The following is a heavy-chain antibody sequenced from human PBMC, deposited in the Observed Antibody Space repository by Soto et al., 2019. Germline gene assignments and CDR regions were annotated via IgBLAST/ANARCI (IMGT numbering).Heavy chain of an antibody. J-gene: IGHJ4*02. CDR1: GFTFSSYA. V-gene: IGHV3-30-3*01. D-gene: IGHD6-6*01. CDR2: ISYDGSNK. CDR3: ARATLSIAARLGADGPVQLDY. Sequence: GGSLRLSCAASGFTFSSYAMHWVRQAPGKGLEWVAVISYDGSNKYYADSVKGRFTISRDNSKNTLYLQMNSLRAEDTAVYYCARATLSIAARLGADGPVQLDYWGQGTLVTVSS.